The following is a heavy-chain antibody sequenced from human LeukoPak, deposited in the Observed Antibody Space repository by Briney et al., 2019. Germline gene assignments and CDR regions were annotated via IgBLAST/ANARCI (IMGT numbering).Heavy chain of an antibody. J-gene: IGHJ4*02. CDR1: GGSINTYY. V-gene: IGHV4-59*01. D-gene: IGHD3-16*01. CDR3: ARGTVQMGMGERFFDF. CDR2: IYYSGTT. Sequence: SETLSLTCSVSGGSINTYYWTWIRLSPGKGLDWIGYIYYSGTTSYNPSLKSRVSMSVDTSRNQFSLRLSSVTAADTAIYYCARGTVQMGMGERFFDFWGQGTLVTVSS.